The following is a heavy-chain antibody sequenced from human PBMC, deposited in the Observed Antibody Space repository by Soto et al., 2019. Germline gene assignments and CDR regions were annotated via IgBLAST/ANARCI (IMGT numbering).Heavy chain of an antibody. CDR1: GGTFSTYA. CDR2: IIPIFGTA. CDR3: ARGRKTNRPVPPYDFDY. J-gene: IGHJ4*02. Sequence: QVQLVQSGAEVKKAGSSVKVSCKASGGTFSTYAISWVRQAPGQGLEWMAEIIPIFGTATYAQRFRGRVTITADTSTTTAYMEMGGLRSEDTAVYYCARGRKTNRPVPPYDFDYWGQGALVTVSS. D-gene: IGHD1-7*01. V-gene: IGHV1-69*06.